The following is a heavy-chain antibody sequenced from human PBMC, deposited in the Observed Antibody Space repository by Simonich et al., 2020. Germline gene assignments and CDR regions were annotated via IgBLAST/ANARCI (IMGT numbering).Heavy chain of an antibody. Sequence: QVQLVESGGGVVQPGRSLRLSCAASGFTFSSYGVHWVRQAPGKGLDGVAVLWYDGRNKYYADSVKGRFTISRDNSKNTLYLQMNSLRAEDTAVYYCARAYSSSWYNWFDPWGQGTLVTVSS. V-gene: IGHV3-33*01. D-gene: IGHD6-13*01. CDR1: GFTFSSYG. J-gene: IGHJ5*02. CDR2: LWYDGRNK. CDR3: ARAYSSSWYNWFDP.